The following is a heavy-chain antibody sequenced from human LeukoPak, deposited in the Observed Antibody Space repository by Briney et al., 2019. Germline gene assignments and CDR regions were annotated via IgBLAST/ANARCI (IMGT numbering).Heavy chain of an antibody. J-gene: IGHJ1*01. CDR3: ARSRMGGYCSSTSCRGTYFQH. CDR2: IYTSGST. CDR1: GGSISSGSYY. Sequence: SETLSLTCTVSGGSISSGSYYWSWIRQPAGKGLEWIGRIYTSGSTNYNPSLKSRVTISVDTSKNQFSLKLSSVTAADTAVYYCARSRMGGYCSSTSCRGTYFQHWGQGTLVTVSS. V-gene: IGHV4-61*02. D-gene: IGHD2-2*01.